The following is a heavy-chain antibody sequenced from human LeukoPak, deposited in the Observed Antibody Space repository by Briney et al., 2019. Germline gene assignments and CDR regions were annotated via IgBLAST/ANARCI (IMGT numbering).Heavy chain of an antibody. Sequence: PSETLSLTCTVSGGSIRSSTYYWGWIRQPPGKGLEWIGSIYYNGNTYYNPSLESRVTMSVDTSENQFSLKLTSVSADTAVYYCARTFGTYQYYFDYWGQGSLVAVSS. V-gene: IGHV4-39*07. J-gene: IGHJ4*02. CDR3: ARTFGTYQYYFDY. CDR1: GGSIRSSTYY. D-gene: IGHD1-26*01. CDR2: IYYNGNT.